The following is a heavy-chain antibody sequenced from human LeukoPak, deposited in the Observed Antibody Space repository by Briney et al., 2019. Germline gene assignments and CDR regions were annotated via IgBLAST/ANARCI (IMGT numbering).Heavy chain of an antibody. D-gene: IGHD3-10*01. Sequence: SETLSLTCTVSGGSISSYYWSWIRQPPGKGLEWIGYIYYSGSTNYNPSLKSRVTISVDTSKNQFSLKLSSVTAADTAVYYCARHLGDYYGSGSYDHGDYWGQGTLVTVSS. V-gene: IGHV4-59*08. J-gene: IGHJ4*02. CDR2: IYYSGST. CDR3: ARHLGDYYGSGSYDHGDY. CDR1: GGSISSYY.